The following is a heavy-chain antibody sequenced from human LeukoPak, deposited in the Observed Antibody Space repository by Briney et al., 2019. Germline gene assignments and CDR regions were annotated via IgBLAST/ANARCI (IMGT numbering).Heavy chain of an antibody. Sequence: ASVKVSCKASESTFTGDYMHWLRQAPGQGLEWMGWISPKSGGTSYAQKFQGRVTMTTDKSISTAYMELSRLTSDDTAVYYCARDRNMVRGVIAYWGQGTLVTVSS. D-gene: IGHD3-10*01. CDR1: ESTFTGDY. CDR3: ARDRNMVRGVIAY. CDR2: ISPKSGGT. V-gene: IGHV1-2*02. J-gene: IGHJ4*02.